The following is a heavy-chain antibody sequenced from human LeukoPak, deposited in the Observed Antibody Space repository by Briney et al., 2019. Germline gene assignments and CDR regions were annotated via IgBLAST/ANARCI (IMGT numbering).Heavy chain of an antibody. Sequence: ASVKVSCKASGYTFTSYGISWVRQAPGQGLEWMGWISAYNGNTNYAQKLQGRATMTTDTSTSTAYMELRSLRSDDTAVYYCARVFQAPNTYYDFWSGYRPYYFDYWGQGTLVTVSS. CDR1: GYTFTSYG. CDR2: ISAYNGNT. D-gene: IGHD3-3*01. V-gene: IGHV1-18*01. J-gene: IGHJ4*02. CDR3: ARVFQAPNTYYDFWSGYRPYYFDY.